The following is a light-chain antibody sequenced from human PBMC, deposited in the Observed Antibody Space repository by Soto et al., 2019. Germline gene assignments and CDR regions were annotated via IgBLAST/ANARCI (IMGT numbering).Light chain of an antibody. J-gene: IGLJ2*01. CDR1: SRDVGGYNY. Sequence: QSVLAQPASVAGSPGQSITISCTGTSRDVGGYNYVSWYQQYPGKAPKVLIYEVSYRPSGVSNRFSGSKSGNTASLTISGLQAEDEADYYCSSYTSVSTLVFGGGTKVTVL. V-gene: IGLV2-14*01. CDR2: EVS. CDR3: SSYTSVSTLV.